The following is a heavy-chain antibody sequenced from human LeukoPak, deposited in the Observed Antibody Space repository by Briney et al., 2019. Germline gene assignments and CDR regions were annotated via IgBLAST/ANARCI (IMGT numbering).Heavy chain of an antibody. CDR3: AREVGSGSYLAHVFDI. CDR2: IYPGGET. V-gene: IGHV3-53*01. CDR1: GFTVSSNY. Sequence: GGALRLSCAASGFTVSSNYMTWVRQAPGKGLEWVSLIYPGGETYYGDSVKGRFTISRDNLGNTMYLQMNSLRAEDTAVYYCAREVGSGSYLAHVFDIWGQGTMVTVSS. J-gene: IGHJ3*02. D-gene: IGHD1-26*01.